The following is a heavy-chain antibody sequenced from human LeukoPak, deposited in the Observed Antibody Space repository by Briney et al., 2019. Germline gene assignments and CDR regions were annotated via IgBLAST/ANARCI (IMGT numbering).Heavy chain of an antibody. Sequence: GGPLRLSCAASGFTFSDYYMSWIRQAPGKGLEWVSYISSSSSYTNYADSVKGRFTISRDNAKNSLCLQMNSLRAEDTAVYYCARDLYDILTGYSNYFDYWGQGTLVTVSS. CDR1: GFTFSDYY. CDR2: ISSSSSYT. D-gene: IGHD3-9*01. J-gene: IGHJ4*02. V-gene: IGHV3-11*06. CDR3: ARDLYDILTGYSNYFDY.